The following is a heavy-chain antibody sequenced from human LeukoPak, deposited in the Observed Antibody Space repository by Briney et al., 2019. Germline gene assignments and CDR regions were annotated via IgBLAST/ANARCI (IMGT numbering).Heavy chain of an antibody. CDR2: IYTSGST. CDR1: GGSISSYY. D-gene: IGHD3-3*01. J-gene: IGHJ6*03. Sequence: SETLSLTCTVSGGSISSYYWSWIRQPAGKGLEWIRRIYTSGSTNYNPSLKSRVTMSVDTSKNQFSLKLSSVTAADTAVYYCARLNQGYYDFWSGYLSYYYMDVWGKGTTVTVSS. CDR3: ARLNQGYYDFWSGYLSYYYMDV. V-gene: IGHV4-4*07.